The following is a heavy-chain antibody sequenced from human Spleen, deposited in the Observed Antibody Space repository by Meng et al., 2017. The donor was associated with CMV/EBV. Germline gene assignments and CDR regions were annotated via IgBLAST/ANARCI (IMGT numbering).Heavy chain of an antibody. CDR1: RDSVSSNSAA. CDR2: TYYRSKWYN. J-gene: IGHJ5*02. Sequence: CAISRDSVSSNSAAWNWIRQSPSRGLEWLGRTYYRSKWYNDYAVSVKSRVTINPDTSKNQFSLQLNSVAPEDTAVYYCTRDVLGGFDPWGQGTLVTVSS. D-gene: IGHD3-16*01. V-gene: IGHV6-1*01. CDR3: TRDVLGGFDP.